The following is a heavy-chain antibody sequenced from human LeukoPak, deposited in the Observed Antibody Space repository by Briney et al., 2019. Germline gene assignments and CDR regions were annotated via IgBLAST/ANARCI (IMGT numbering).Heavy chain of an antibody. CDR3: ARDFGSYYLYAFDI. CDR2: ISSSGSTI. V-gene: IGHV3-11*01. CDR1: GFTFSDYY. Sequence: GGSLRLSCAASGFTFSDYYMSWIRQAPGKGLEWVSYISSSGSTIYYADSVKGRFTISRDNAKNSLYLQMNSLRAEDTAVYYCARDFGSYYLYAFDIWGQGTMVTVSS. J-gene: IGHJ3*02. D-gene: IGHD1-26*01.